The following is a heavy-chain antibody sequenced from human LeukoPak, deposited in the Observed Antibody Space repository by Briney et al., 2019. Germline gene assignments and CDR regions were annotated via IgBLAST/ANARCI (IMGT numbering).Heavy chain of an antibody. Sequence: PGGSLRLSCAASGFTFISYAMSWVRQAPGKGLEWVSAISGSGGSTYYADSVKGRFTISRDNSKNTLYLQMNSLRAEDTAVYYCANLIAVAGTENAFDIWGQGTMVTVSS. CDR1: GFTFISYA. CDR2: ISGSGGST. D-gene: IGHD6-19*01. CDR3: ANLIAVAGTENAFDI. V-gene: IGHV3-23*01. J-gene: IGHJ3*02.